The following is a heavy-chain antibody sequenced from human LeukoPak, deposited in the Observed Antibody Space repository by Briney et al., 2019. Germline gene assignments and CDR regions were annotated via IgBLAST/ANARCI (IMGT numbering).Heavy chain of an antibody. CDR1: GFTFSSYG. D-gene: IGHD2-2*01. Sequence: GGSLRLSCAASGFTFSSYGMHWVRQAPGKGLEWVAVISYDGSNKYYADSVKGRFTIPRDNSKNTLYLQMNSLRAEDTAVYYCAKGPLWYQLLPFDYWGQGTLVTVSS. CDR2: ISYDGSNK. V-gene: IGHV3-30*18. J-gene: IGHJ4*02. CDR3: AKGPLWYQLLPFDY.